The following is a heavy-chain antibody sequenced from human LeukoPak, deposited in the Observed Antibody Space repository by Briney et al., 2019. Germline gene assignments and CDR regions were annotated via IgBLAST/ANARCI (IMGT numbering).Heavy chain of an antibody. J-gene: IGHJ4*02. CDR2: MNPNSGNT. V-gene: IGHV1-8*01. CDR1: GYTFTNYD. D-gene: IGHD6-19*01. Sequence: ASVKVSCKASGYTFTNYDINWVRQATGQGLEWMGWMNPNSGNTGYAQKFQGRVTMTKSTSITTAYMDLSSLRSEDTAVYYCVRGVRIAVAGTHYYFDYCGQGTLVTASS. CDR3: VRGVRIAVAGTHYYFDY.